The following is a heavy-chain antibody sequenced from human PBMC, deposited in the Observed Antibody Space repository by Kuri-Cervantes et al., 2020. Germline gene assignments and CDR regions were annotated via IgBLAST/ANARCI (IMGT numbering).Heavy chain of an antibody. CDR2: IYWDDDK. V-gene: IGHV2-5*05. J-gene: IGHJ4*02. D-gene: IGHD3-22*01. CDR1: GFSLSTSGVG. Sequence: SGPTLVKPTQTLTLTCTFSGFSLSTSGVGVGWIRQPPGKALEWLALIYWDDDKRYGPSLKSRLTITKDTSKNQVVLTMTNMDPVDTATYYCAHSTSDDSSGYYYFDYWGQGTLVTVSS. CDR3: AHSTSDDSSGYYYFDY.